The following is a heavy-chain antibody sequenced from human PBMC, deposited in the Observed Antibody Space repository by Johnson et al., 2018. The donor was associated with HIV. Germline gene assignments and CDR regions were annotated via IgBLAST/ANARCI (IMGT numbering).Heavy chain of an antibody. CDR3: ATCSDQVLLGGDVFDI. CDR2: ISGSGGST. V-gene: IGHV3-23*04. J-gene: IGHJ3*02. D-gene: IGHD3-16*01. CDR1: GFTFSSYA. Sequence: MQLVESGGGVVRPGGSLRLSCAASGFTFSSYAMSWVRQAPGKGLEWVSAISGSGGSTYYADSVKGRFTISRDNSKNSLYLQMNSLGGEDTAVYYCATCSDQVLLGGDVFDIWGQGTMVTVSS.